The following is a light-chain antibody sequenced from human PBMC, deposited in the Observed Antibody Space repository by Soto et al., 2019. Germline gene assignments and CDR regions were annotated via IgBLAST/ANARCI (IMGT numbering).Light chain of an antibody. CDR2: DVS. CDR3: QQYSTHST. J-gene: IGKJ2*01. Sequence: DIPMTQSPSTLSASVGDRVTITCRASQSINTWLAWYQQKPGKAPKLLIYDVSNLQSGVPSRFSGSRSGTEFTLTIGSLQPDDSATYHCQQYSTHSTFGQGTKLEIK. CDR1: QSINTW. V-gene: IGKV1-5*01.